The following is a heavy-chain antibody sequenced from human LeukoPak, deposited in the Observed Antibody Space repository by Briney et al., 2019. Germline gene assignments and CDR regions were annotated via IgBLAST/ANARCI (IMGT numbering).Heavy chain of an antibody. CDR3: ARGAALLWFGEPFDY. Sequence: GGSLRLSCAASGFTFSSYWMSWVRPAPGKGLEGVANIKQDGSEKYYVDSVKGRFTISRDNAKNSLYLQMNSLRAEDTAVYYCARGAALLWFGEPFDYWGQGTLVTVSS. V-gene: IGHV3-7*01. D-gene: IGHD3-10*01. J-gene: IGHJ4*02. CDR1: GFTFSSYW. CDR2: IKQDGSEK.